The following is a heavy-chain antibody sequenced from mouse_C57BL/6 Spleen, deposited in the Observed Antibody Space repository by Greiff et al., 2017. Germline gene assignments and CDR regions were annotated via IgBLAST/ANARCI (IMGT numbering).Heavy chain of an antibody. V-gene: IGHV5-12*01. D-gene: IGHD2-2*01. J-gene: IGHJ2*01. CDR3: ARVGYPYYCDY. CDR1: GFTFSDYY. CDR2: ISNGGGST. Sequence: GKLVESGGGLVQPGGSLKLSYAASGFTFSDYYMYWVRQTPEKRLEWVAYISNGGGSTYYPDTVKGRFTLSRDNAKNTRYLQMSRLKSEDTAMYYCARVGYPYYCDYWGQGTTLTVSS.